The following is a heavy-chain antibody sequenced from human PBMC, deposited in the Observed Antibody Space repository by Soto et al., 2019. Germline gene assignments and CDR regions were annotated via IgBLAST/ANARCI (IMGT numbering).Heavy chain of an antibody. D-gene: IGHD5-18*01. Sequence: PSETLSLTCTVSGGSISSDDWSGIRQPPGKGLEWIGYIYYSGSTNYNPSLKSRVTISVDTSKNQFSLKLSSVTAADTAVYYCARVDTVMVYGMDVSGQGTTVTVSS. CDR3: ARVDTVMVYGMDV. CDR1: GGSISSDD. CDR2: IYYSGST. J-gene: IGHJ6*02. V-gene: IGHV4-59*01.